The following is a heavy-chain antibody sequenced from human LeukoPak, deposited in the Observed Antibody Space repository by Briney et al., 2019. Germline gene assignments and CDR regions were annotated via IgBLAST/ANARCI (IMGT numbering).Heavy chain of an antibody. CDR1: GFTFNNYA. Sequence: GGSLRLSCVASGFTFNNYAMSWVRQAPGRGLEWASSTAGSGISKDYADSVKGRFTISKDNSKNTLFLQMNSLRAEDTAVYYCARGGYSSSWYHFDYWGQGTLVTVSS. J-gene: IGHJ4*02. V-gene: IGHV3-23*01. CDR3: ARGGYSSSWYHFDY. CDR2: TAGSGISK. D-gene: IGHD6-13*01.